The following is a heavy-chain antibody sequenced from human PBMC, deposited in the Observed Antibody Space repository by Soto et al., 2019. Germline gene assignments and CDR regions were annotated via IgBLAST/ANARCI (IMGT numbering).Heavy chain of an antibody. CDR2: ISYEGSNK. D-gene: IGHD2-21*02. V-gene: IGHV3-30-3*01. J-gene: IGHJ4*02. CDR3: ARTLFRTTVVTPSDS. CDR1: GFTFTIYA. Sequence: QVQLVESGGGGVQPGRSLRISCAASGFTFTIYAIHWVRQAPGKGLEWVAVISYEGSNKYYADSVKGRVTISRDNSKNTVDLQMSSLRAEDTAMYYCARTLFRTTVVTPSDSWGQGTLVTVSS.